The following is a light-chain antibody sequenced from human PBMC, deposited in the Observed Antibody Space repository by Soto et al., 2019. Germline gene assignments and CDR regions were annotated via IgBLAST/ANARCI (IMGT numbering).Light chain of an antibody. J-gene: IGKJ5*01. Sequence: DFQMTQSPSSLSASLGDRVTITCRASQSFSTYLAWYQQKPGKVPKLLISGISTLQSGVPSRFSGSGYGTEFTLTISSLEPEDFAVYYCQQHFNGPITFGQGTRLEIK. CDR1: QSFSTY. V-gene: IGKV1-27*01. CDR3: QQHFNGPIT. CDR2: GIS.